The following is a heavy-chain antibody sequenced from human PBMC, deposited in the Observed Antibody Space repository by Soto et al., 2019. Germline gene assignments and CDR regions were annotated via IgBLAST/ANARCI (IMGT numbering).Heavy chain of an antibody. CDR3: AKVIWGSYRNVDY. CDR1: GFTFISFA. Sequence: PGGSLRLSCAASGFTFISFAMTWVLQAPGKGLEWVSGINSGGSSTYYADSVKGRFTISRDNSKNTLYLQMNSLRAEDTAIYYCAKVIWGSYRNVDYWGHGTLVTVSS. J-gene: IGHJ4*01. CDR2: INSGGSST. V-gene: IGHV3-23*01. D-gene: IGHD3-16*02.